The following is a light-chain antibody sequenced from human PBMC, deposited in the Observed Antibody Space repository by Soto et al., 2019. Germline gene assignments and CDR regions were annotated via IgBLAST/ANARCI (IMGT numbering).Light chain of an antibody. V-gene: IGLV7-43*01. J-gene: IGLJ2*01. CDR2: STS. CDR3: LLYFGGPYVV. Sequence: QAVVTQEPSLTVSPGGTVTLTCASSTGAVTSGYYPNWFQQRPGQAPRALIYSTSNKRSWTPARFSGSLLGGKAALTLSGVEPEDEAEYYCLLYFGGPYVVFGGGTKLTVL. CDR1: TGAVTSGYY.